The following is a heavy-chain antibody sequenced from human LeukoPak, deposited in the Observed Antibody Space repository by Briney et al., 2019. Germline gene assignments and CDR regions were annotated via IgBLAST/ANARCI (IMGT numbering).Heavy chain of an antibody. V-gene: IGHV4-39*01. CDR1: GDSKSSSTYC. Sequence: SETLPLTCTVSGDSKSSSTYCWAWIRQPPGKGLEWIGSIFYGGRTYYDPSLKSRVTISTDTTKNQFSLKLTSVTAADTAVYYCARPLVGTARIDWGQGTLVTVSS. D-gene: IGHD5-18*01. CDR3: ARPLVGTARID. J-gene: IGHJ4*02. CDR2: IFYGGRT.